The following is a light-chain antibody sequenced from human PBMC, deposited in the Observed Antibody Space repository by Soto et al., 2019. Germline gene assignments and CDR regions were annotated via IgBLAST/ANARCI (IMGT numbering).Light chain of an antibody. V-gene: IGLV2-14*01. J-gene: IGLJ1*01. CDR2: EVR. CDR1: NDNVGRFDF. Sequence: QSALTQPASVSGSPGQSITISCTGTNDNVGRFDFVSWYQQHPDKAPKLLIYEVRKRPSGVSDRFSVSKSGNTASLTISGLQADDEADYYRSSSATTPRRVFGTGTKVTVL. CDR3: SSSATTPRRV.